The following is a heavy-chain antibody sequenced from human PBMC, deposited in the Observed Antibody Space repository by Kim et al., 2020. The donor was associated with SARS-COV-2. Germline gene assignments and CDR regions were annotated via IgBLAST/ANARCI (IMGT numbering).Heavy chain of an antibody. CDR3: AAQKGVIVVGHIHLP. J-gene: IGHJ5*02. D-gene: IGHD3-22*01. CDR2: ISSSSSYI. Sequence: GGSLRLSCAASGFTFSSYSMNWVRQAPGKGLEWVSSISSSSSYIYYADSVKGRFTISRDNAKNSLYLQMNSLRAEDTAVYYCAAQKGVIVVGHIHLPWGQGTLVTVSS. V-gene: IGHV3-21*01. CDR1: GFTFSSYS.